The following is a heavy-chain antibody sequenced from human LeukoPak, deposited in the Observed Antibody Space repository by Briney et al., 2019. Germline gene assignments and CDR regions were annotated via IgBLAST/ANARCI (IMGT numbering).Heavy chain of an antibody. CDR1: GFTFDDYG. CDR3: AREGEYYDSKPSFFDY. J-gene: IGHJ4*02. V-gene: IGHV3-20*04. CDR2: INWNGGST. D-gene: IGHD3-22*01. Sequence: GGSLRLSCAASGFTFDDYGMSWVRQAPGKGLEWVSGINWNGGSTGYADSVKGRFTISRDNAKNSLYLQMNSLRAEDTALYYCAREGEYYDSKPSFFDYWGQGTLVTVSS.